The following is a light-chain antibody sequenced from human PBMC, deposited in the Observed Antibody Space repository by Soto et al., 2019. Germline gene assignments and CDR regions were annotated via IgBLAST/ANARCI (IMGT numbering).Light chain of an antibody. CDR2: EVS. CDR1: SSDVGGYNY. V-gene: IGLV2-8*01. Sequence: QSALTQPPSASGSPGQSVTISCTGTSSDVGGYNYVSWYQQHPGKAPKLMIYEVSKRPSGVPDRFSGSKSGNTASLTVSGLQAEDEADYYCSSYAGSNTVVFGGGTKLTV. J-gene: IGLJ2*01. CDR3: SSYAGSNTVV.